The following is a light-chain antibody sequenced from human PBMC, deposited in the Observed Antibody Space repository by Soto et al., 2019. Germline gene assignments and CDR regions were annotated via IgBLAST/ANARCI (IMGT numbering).Light chain of an antibody. CDR1: QSIDNY. Sequence: DIPMTQSPSSLSASVGDRVTITCRASQSIDNYLNWYQHKPGEAPKLLIYGTSTLQTGVPLRFSGSGSGTDFTLTISSLQAEDFATYFCQESYTSPAVSFGGGTKVEI. CDR2: GTS. V-gene: IGKV1-39*01. J-gene: IGKJ4*01. CDR3: QESYTSPAVS.